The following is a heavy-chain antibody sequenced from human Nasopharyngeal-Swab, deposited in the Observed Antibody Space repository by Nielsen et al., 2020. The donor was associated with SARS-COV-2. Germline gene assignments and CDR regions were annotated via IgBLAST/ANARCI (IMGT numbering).Heavy chain of an antibody. D-gene: IGHD3-10*01. CDR3: ATTTHMVPPVVLYFDY. CDR1: GFTFSSYE. CDR2: ISSSGSTI. J-gene: IGHJ4*02. Sequence: LSLTCAASGFTFSSYEMNWVRQAPGKGLEWVSYISSSGSTIYYADSVKGRFTISRDNAKNSLYLQMNNLRAEDTAVYYCATTTHMVPPVVLYFDYWGQGTLVTVSS. V-gene: IGHV3-48*03.